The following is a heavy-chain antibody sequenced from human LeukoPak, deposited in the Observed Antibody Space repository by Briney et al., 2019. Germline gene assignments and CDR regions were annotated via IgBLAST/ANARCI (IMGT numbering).Heavy chain of an antibody. Sequence: ASVKVSCKASGYTFTSYGISWVRQAPGQGLEWMGCITAYNGNTKYAQKLQGTVTMTTDTSTSTAYMELRSLRSDDTAVYYCARMGSSVSKTYYYYYGMDVWGQGTTVTVSS. CDR3: ARMGSSVSKTYYYYYGMDV. V-gene: IGHV1-18*01. CDR1: GYTFTSYG. J-gene: IGHJ6*02. D-gene: IGHD2-2*01. CDR2: ITAYNGNT.